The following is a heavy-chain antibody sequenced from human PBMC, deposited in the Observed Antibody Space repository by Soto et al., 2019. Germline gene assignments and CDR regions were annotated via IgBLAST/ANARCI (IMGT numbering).Heavy chain of an antibody. CDR3: ASIRHSDYGY. Sequence: EVHLVESGGGLVQPGGSLRLSCVASDFSFSTSWMHWVRQAPGKGLVWVSRIDSDGRNTHYADSVRGRFIISRDNAKNTVYLQMNSLRAEDTAVYFCASIRHSDYGYWGQGILGAVSS. J-gene: IGHJ4*02. CDR1: DFSFSTSW. D-gene: IGHD3-22*01. V-gene: IGHV3-74*01. CDR2: IDSDGRNT.